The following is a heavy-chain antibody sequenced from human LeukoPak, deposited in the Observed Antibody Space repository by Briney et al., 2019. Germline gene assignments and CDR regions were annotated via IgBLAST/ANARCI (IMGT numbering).Heavy chain of an antibody. Sequence: GGSLRLSCAASGFTFSSYGMHWVRQAPGKGLEWVAVISYDGSNKYYADSVKGRFTISRDNSKNTLYLQMNSLRAEDTAVYYCAKDYRDFWSGQGWGQGTLVTVSS. D-gene: IGHD3-3*01. J-gene: IGHJ4*02. V-gene: IGHV3-30*18. CDR1: GFTFSSYG. CDR3: AKDYRDFWSGQG. CDR2: ISYDGSNK.